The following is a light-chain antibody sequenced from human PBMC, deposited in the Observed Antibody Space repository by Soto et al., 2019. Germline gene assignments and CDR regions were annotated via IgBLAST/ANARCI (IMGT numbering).Light chain of an antibody. J-gene: IGKJ5*01. CDR3: MQALQTRIT. CDR2: LGS. CDR1: QSLLHSNGYNY. V-gene: IGKV2-28*01. Sequence: DIVMTQSPLSLPVTPREPASISCRSSQSLLHSNGYNYLDWYLQKPGQSPQLLIYLGSNRASGVPDRFSGSGSGTDFTLKISRVEAEDVGVYYCMQALQTRITFGQGTRLEIK.